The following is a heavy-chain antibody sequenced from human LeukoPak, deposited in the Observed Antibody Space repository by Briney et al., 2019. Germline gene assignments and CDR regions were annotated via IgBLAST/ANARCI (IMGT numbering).Heavy chain of an antibody. CDR3: AREGSATDQTVTMEHYYYYGMDV. Sequence: PGGSLRLSCAASGFTFSSYWMSWVRQAPGKGLEWVANIKQDGSEKYYVDSVKGRFTISRDNAKNSLYLQMNSLRAEDTAVYYCAREGSATDQTVTMEHYYYYGMDVWGQGTTVNVSS. CDR1: GFTFSSYW. D-gene: IGHD4-17*01. J-gene: IGHJ6*02. CDR2: IKQDGSEK. V-gene: IGHV3-7*01.